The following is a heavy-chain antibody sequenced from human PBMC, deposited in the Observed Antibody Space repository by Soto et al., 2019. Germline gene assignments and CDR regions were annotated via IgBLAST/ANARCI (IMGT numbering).Heavy chain of an antibody. CDR2: INNSGST. Sequence: SETLSLTCNVSGGSISRYHWSWIRQPPGKGLEWIGSINNSGSTNYNPSLESRVTTSIDTSNNQFSLKLTSVTAADTAVYYCARDRVGVSSSGFDSWGRGTLVTVSS. J-gene: IGHJ5*01. CDR3: ARDRVGVSSSGFDS. CDR1: GGSISRYH. D-gene: IGHD3-16*01. V-gene: IGHV4-59*01.